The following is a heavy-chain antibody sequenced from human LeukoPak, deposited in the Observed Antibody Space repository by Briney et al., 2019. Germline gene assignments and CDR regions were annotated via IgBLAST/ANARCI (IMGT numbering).Heavy chain of an antibody. V-gene: IGHV1-2*02. CDR1: GYTFSDYY. J-gene: IGHJ4*02. D-gene: IGHD6-19*01. Sequence: ASVKVSCKASGYTFSDYYIHWVRQAPGQGLEWMAWINPTNGDTNYVQTFQGRVAMSRDTSISTAYMELTRLISDDTAVYYCARVGSSGWYVHPTLDYWGQGTLVTVSS. CDR3: ARVGSSGWYVHPTLDY. CDR2: INPTNGDT.